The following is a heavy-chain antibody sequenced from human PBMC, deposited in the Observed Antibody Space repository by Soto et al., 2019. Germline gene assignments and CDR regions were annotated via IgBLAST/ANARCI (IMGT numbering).Heavy chain of an antibody. CDR3: ARQYTNYNYYSYYYMDV. Sequence: QLQLQESGPGLVKPSETLSLTCTISGGAISSSSFCWGWVRQPPGKGLEWIGSIYYSGNTHHNPSLRSRVYISVDTSKNQFSLDLSSVTAADTAVYYCARQYTNYNYYSYYYMDVWGKGTTVTVSS. J-gene: IGHJ6*03. CDR1: GGAISSSSFC. D-gene: IGHD4-4*01. CDR2: IYYSGNT. V-gene: IGHV4-39*01.